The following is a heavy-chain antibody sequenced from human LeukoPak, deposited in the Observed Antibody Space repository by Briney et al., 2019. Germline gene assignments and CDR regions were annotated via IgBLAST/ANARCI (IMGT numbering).Heavy chain of an antibody. J-gene: IGHJ5*02. V-gene: IGHV3-23*01. Sequence: GGSLRLSCAASGFTFSSYAMSWVRQAPGKGLEWDSGITDSGGSTFYADSVKGRFTISRDNSKNTLYLQMNSLRAEDTAVYYCARLGIVGNWFDPWGQGTLVTVSS. CDR2: ITDSGGST. CDR1: GFTFSSYA. D-gene: IGHD3-22*01. CDR3: ARLGIVGNWFDP.